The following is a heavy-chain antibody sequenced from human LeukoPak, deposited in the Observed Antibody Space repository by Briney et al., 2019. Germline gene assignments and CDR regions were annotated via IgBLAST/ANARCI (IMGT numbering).Heavy chain of an antibody. Sequence: PGGSLRLSCAASGFTFSDYYMSWVRQAPGKGLEWVSVIYGGGSTYYSDSVKGRFTISRDNSKNTLYLQMNSLRAEDTAVYYCARDRASSGIDYWGQGTLVTVSS. CDR2: IYGGGST. V-gene: IGHV3-53*01. D-gene: IGHD6-19*01. CDR1: GFTFSDYY. J-gene: IGHJ4*02. CDR3: ARDRASSGIDY.